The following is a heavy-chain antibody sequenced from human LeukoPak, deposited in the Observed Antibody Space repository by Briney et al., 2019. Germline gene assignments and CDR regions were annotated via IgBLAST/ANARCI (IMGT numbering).Heavy chain of an antibody. D-gene: IGHD6-6*01. CDR3: ATDSSSYDAFDI. CDR1: GVSISSSNSY. CDR2: IYYSGRT. J-gene: IGHJ3*02. V-gene: IGHV4-39*07. Sequence: SETLSLTCTVSGVSISSSNSYWGWIRQPPGTGLEWIGNIYYSGRTYYNPSLKSRVTISLDTSKNQFSLRLSSVTAADTAVYHCATDSSSYDAFDIWGQGTMVTVSS.